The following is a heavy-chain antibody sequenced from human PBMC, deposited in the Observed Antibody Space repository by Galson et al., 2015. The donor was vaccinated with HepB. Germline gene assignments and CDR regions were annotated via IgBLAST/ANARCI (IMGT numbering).Heavy chain of an antibody. V-gene: IGHV1-46*04. CDR1: GYTFTSYY. CDR2: INPNGGST. CDR3: ARARPLIAAAGTVVASSSANRFDP. D-gene: IGHD6-13*01. Sequence: SVKVSCKASGYTFTSYYMHWVRQAPGQGLEWMGIINPNGGSTSYAQKLQGRVTMTRDTSTSTVYMELSSLRSEDTAVYYCARARPLIAAAGTVVASSSANRFDPWGQGTLVTVSS. J-gene: IGHJ5*02.